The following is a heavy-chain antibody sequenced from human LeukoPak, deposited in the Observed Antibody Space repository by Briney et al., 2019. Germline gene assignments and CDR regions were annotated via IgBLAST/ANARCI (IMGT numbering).Heavy chain of an antibody. CDR3: ARVTNALYYYYYYMDV. CDR2: ISAYNGNT. CDR1: GYTFTSYG. Sequence: ASVKVSCKAPGYTFTSYGISWVRQAPGQGLEWMGWISAYNGNTNYAQKLQGRVTMTTDTSTSTAYMELRSLRSDDTAVYYCARVTNALYYYYYYMDVWGKGTTVTVSS. J-gene: IGHJ6*03. D-gene: IGHD2-8*01. V-gene: IGHV1-18*01.